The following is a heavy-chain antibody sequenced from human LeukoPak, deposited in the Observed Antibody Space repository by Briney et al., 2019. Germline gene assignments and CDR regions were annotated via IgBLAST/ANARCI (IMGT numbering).Heavy chain of an antibody. J-gene: IGHJ4*02. CDR1: GFTFDNHA. V-gene: IGHV3-23*01. D-gene: IGHD3-16*01. CDR2: ITGRSGST. Sequence: GGSLRLSCAASGFTFDNHALAWVRQTPGRGLEWVATITGRSGSTYYADSVRGRFTISRDNSQNRLYPQMNSLRVLDTATYYCVRSSSIMALNYFDLWGQGALVPVSS. CDR3: VRSSSIMALNYFDL.